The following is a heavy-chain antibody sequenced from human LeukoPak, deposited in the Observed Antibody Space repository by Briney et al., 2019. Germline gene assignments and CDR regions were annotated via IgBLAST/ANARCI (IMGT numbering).Heavy chain of an antibody. CDR1: GGSISSGSYY. Sequence: SETLSLTCTVSGGSISSGSYYWSWIRQPAGKGLEWIGRIYISGSTNYNPSLKSRVTISVDTSKNQFSLKLSSVTAADTAVYYCARDRIYYYDSSGYYIIDYWGQGTLVTVSS. CDR3: ARDRIYYYDSSGYYIIDY. CDR2: IYISGST. D-gene: IGHD3-22*01. J-gene: IGHJ4*02. V-gene: IGHV4-61*02.